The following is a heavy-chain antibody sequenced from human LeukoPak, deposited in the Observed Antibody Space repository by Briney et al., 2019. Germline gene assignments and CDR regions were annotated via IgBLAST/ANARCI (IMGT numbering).Heavy chain of an antibody. CDR3: STEDKYCKTDTCDDY. CDR1: GYAFTVRY. D-gene: IGHD2/OR15-2a*01. J-gene: IGHJ4*02. CDR2: IKPDSGFT. V-gene: IGHV1-2*02. Sequence: GASVNVSCTASGYAFTVRYMHWVRHVPRQGLEWMGFIKPDSGFTNYAEKFQDRVTMSRDTSITTVYMELSSLGSGDTALYYCSTEDKYCKTDTCDDYGGQGTLVSLST.